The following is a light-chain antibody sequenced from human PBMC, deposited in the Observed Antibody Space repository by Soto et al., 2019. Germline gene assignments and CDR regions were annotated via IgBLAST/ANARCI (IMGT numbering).Light chain of an antibody. J-gene: IGLJ3*02. Sequence: QLVLTQSPSASASLGASVKLTCTLSSGHSSYAIAWHQQQPEKGPRYLMKLNSDGSHRKGDGIPDRFSGSSSGAERYLTISRLQSEDEADYYCQTWGTGSWVFGGGTKVTVL. CDR3: QTWGTGSWV. V-gene: IGLV4-69*01. CDR1: SGHSSYA. CDR2: LNSDGSH.